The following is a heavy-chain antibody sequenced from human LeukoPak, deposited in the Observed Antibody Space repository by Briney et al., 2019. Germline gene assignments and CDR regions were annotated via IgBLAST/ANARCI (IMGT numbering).Heavy chain of an antibody. J-gene: IGHJ4*02. CDR1: GYSISSAYY. CDR2: IYHSGST. V-gene: IGHV4-38-2*02. CDR3: ARTGYSSGWYYY. Sequence: SETLSLTCTVSGYSISSAYYWGWIRQPPGKGLEWIGSIYHSGSTYYNPSLKSRVTISVDTSKNQFSLKLSSVTAADTAVYYCARTGYSSGWYYYWGQGTLVTVSS. D-gene: IGHD6-19*01.